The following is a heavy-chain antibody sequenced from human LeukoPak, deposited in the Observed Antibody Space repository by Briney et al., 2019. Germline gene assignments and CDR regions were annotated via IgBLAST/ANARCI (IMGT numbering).Heavy chain of an antibody. V-gene: IGHV4-34*01. J-gene: IGHJ4*02. CDR3: ARVVVAATPAFDY. CDR1: GGSFSGYY. CDR2: INHSGST. D-gene: IGHD2-15*01. Sequence: SETLSLTCAVYGGSFSGYYWSWIRQPPGKGLEWIGEINHSGSTNYNPSLKSRVTISVDTSKNQFSLKLSSVTAADTAVYYCARVVVAATPAFDYWGQGTLVTVSS.